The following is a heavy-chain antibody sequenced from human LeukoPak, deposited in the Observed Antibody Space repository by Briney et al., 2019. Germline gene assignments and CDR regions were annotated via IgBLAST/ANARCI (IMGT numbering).Heavy chain of an antibody. D-gene: IGHD6-13*01. CDR2: IYSGGST. Sequence: GGSLRLSCTASGFTVSSHYMSWVRQAPGKGLEWVSVIYSGGSTYYADSVKGRFTISRDNSKNTLYLQMNSLRAEDTAVYYCARDSIAAAGKGPFDYWGQGTLVTVSS. J-gene: IGHJ4*02. CDR1: GFTVSSHY. CDR3: ARDSIAAAGKGPFDY. V-gene: IGHV3-53*01.